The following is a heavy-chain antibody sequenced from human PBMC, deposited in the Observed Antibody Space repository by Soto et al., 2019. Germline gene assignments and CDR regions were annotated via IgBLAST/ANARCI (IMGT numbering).Heavy chain of an antibody. V-gene: IGHV3-23*01. J-gene: IGHJ5*02. CDR3: AQGQNYYDSSGRVGP. Sequence: EVQLLESGGGLVQPGGSLKLSCAASGFAFSNHAMSWVRQAPWKGLEWVSAISGSGRSTYYAESVKGRFIISRDNSNNTLHLQMNSLRAEDTAVFYCAQGQNYYDSSGRVGPWGQGTLVTVSS. CDR2: ISGSGRST. D-gene: IGHD3-22*01. CDR1: GFAFSNHA.